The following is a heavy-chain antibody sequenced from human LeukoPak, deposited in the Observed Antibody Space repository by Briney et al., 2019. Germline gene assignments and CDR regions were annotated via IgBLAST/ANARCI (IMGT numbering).Heavy chain of an antibody. CDR3: ARDASPGYDNSGFLY. J-gene: IGHJ4*02. CDR1: GFAFSTYA. Sequence: PGGSLRLSCGASGFAFSTYAINWVRQAPGKGLEWVSSISGSGTYIYYADSMKGRFTISRDNARNSSYLQMNSLRVEDTAVYYCARDASPGYDNSGFLYWGQGTLVTVSA. CDR2: ISGSGTYI. D-gene: IGHD3-22*01. V-gene: IGHV3-21*01.